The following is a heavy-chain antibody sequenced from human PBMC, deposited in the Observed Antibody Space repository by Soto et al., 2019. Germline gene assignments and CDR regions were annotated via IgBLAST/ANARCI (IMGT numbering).Heavy chain of an antibody. Sequence: GGSLRLSCAASGFTFSSYAMNWVRQAPGKGLEWVSSVSANGRNTYYADSVKGRFTVSRDKSKNALFLQLDSLRVEDTAIYYCAKDLSSPGWLALGAPFDSWGPGTLVTVSS. CDR1: GFTFSSYA. CDR2: VSANGRNT. CDR3: AKDLSSPGWLALGAPFDS. V-gene: IGHV3-23*01. D-gene: IGHD3-22*01. J-gene: IGHJ4*02.